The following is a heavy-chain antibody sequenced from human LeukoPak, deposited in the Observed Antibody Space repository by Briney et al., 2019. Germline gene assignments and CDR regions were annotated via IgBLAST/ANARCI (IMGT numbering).Heavy chain of an antibody. CDR3: ARAEPNSPYGH. J-gene: IGHJ4*02. CDR1: GFTLSGYA. V-gene: IGHV3-21*01. Sequence: PGGSLRLSCAASGFTLSGYAMHWVRQAPGKGLEWVSSIDTTSNYIYYADSVKGRFTISRDNARNSLYLQMNSLTADDTAVYYCARAEPNSPYGHWGQGTLVTVSS. CDR2: IDTTSNYI. D-gene: IGHD3-10*01.